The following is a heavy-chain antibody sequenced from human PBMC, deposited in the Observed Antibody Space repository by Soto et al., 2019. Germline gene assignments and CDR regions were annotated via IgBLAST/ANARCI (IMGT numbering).Heavy chain of an antibody. CDR1: GFTVSSNY. CDR2: IYSGGST. V-gene: IGHV3-66*01. D-gene: IGHD2-21*02. Sequence: EVQLVESGGGLVQPGGSLRLSCAASGFTVSSNYMSWVRQAPGKGLEWVSVIYSGGSTYYADSVKGRFTISRDNSKNTLYLQMNSLRAEDTAVYYCARGCDGCYYYYYMDVWGKGTTVTVSS. CDR3: ARGCDGCYYYYYMDV. J-gene: IGHJ6*03.